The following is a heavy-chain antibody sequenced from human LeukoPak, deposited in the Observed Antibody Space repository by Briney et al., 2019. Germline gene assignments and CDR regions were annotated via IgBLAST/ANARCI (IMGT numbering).Heavy chain of an antibody. Sequence: ASVKVSCKASGYTFTSYDINWVPQATGQGLEEMGWMNPKRGNTGYAQNFPGRVTMTRNTSISTAYKELSSLRSEDTAVYYCARSLARWLQFLGGYWGQGTLVTVSS. J-gene: IGHJ4*02. CDR3: ARSLARWLQFLGGY. CDR2: MNPKRGNT. V-gene: IGHV1-8*01. CDR1: GYTFTSYD. D-gene: IGHD5-24*01.